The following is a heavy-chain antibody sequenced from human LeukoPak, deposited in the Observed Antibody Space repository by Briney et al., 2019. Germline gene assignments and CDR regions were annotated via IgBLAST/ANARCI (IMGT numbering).Heavy chain of an antibody. V-gene: IGHV1-46*01. J-gene: IGHJ4*02. CDR1: GYTFTNYY. CDR2: INPSVGTT. Sequence: ASVKVSCKASGYTFTNYYIHWVRQAPGQGLAWMGTINPSVGTTRSAQGRVSLTRDTSTSTVYMELSTLRSEDTAVYYCARAYRAVAGKGEDYWGQGTLVTVSS. CDR3: ARAYRAVAGKGEDY. D-gene: IGHD6-19*01.